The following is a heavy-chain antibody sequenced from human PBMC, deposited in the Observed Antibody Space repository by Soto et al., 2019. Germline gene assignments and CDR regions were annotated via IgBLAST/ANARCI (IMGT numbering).Heavy chain of an antibody. D-gene: IGHD5-12*01. CDR2: VSSTGAST. CDR3: AKARSFYDYDY. Sequence: GGSLRLSCAASGLTFSSYAMNWVRQAPGKGLEWVSSVSSTGASTYYADSVKGRFSISRDNSQNTLFLQMNSLRAEDAAVYYCAKARSFYDYDYWGQGTLVTVSS. V-gene: IGHV3-23*01. CDR1: GLTFSSYA. J-gene: IGHJ4*02.